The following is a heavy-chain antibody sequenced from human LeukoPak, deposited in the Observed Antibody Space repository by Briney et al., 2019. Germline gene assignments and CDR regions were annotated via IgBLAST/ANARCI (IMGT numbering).Heavy chain of an antibody. Sequence: KPSETLSLTCTVSGYSISSGYYWGWIRQPPGKGLEWIGSVYHSGSTYYNPSLSSRVTISVDTSKNQSSLKLSSVTAADTAVYYCARVPYSGTYYVDSWGQGTLVTVSS. CDR3: ARVPYSGTYYVDS. CDR1: GYSISSGYY. CDR2: VYHSGST. V-gene: IGHV4-38-2*02. J-gene: IGHJ4*02. D-gene: IGHD1-26*01.